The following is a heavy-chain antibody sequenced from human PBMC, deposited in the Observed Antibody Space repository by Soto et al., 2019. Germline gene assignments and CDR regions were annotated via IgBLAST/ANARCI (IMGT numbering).Heavy chain of an antibody. Sequence: PGGSLRLSCAASGFTFSSYWMHWVRQAPGKGLVWVSRINSDGSSTNYADSVKGRFTISRDNAKNTLFLQMNSLRAEDTALYYCARGYCSGGGCWDPSFDYWGQGTLVTVSS. V-gene: IGHV3-74*01. CDR2: INSDGSST. J-gene: IGHJ4*02. D-gene: IGHD2-15*01. CDR1: GFTFSSYW. CDR3: ARGYCSGGGCWDPSFDY.